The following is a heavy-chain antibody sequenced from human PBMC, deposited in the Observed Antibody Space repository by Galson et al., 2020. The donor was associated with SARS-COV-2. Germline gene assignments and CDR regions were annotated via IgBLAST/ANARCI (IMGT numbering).Heavy chain of an antibody. J-gene: IGHJ4*02. Sequence: ASVKVSCKAFGSTFTNYGISWVRQAPGQGLEWLGWISGYNGNTNYAQKLQGSVTMTTDTSTSTAHMEVRSLTFDDTAVYYCARDDAWFDYWGQGTLVTVSS. V-gene: IGHV1-18*01. D-gene: IGHD3-16*01. CDR3: ARDDAWFDY. CDR1: GSTFTNYG. CDR2: ISGYNGNT.